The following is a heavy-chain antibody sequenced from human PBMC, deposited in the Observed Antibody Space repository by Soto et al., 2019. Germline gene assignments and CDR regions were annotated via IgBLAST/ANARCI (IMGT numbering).Heavy chain of an antibody. CDR1: GRPINSRAYF. D-gene: IGHD6-19*01. V-gene: IGHV4-39*01. J-gene: IGHJ5*02. CDR3: SPNYSSASRNWFDP. CDR2: IHYGESS. Sequence: TLSPAFTVAGRPINSRAYFWGWVRQPTGKGLEWIGSIHYGESSYYNTTIRSRVSISVDTSKIQCSLKLSSVTAAGTGVFYCSPNYSSASRNWFDPWGQGTQVTVSS.